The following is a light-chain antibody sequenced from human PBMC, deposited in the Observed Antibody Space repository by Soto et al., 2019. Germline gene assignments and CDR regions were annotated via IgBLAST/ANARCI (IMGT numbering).Light chain of an antibody. Sequence: EIVMTQSPATLSVSPGERATLSCRASQSVSSNLAWYQQKPGQAPRLLIYGASTRANGIPARFSGSGSGTEFTLTINSLQSEDFAVYYCQQYNNWPPLTFGGGTEVEIK. V-gene: IGKV3-15*01. CDR1: QSVSSN. CDR3: QQYNNWPPLT. J-gene: IGKJ4*01. CDR2: GAS.